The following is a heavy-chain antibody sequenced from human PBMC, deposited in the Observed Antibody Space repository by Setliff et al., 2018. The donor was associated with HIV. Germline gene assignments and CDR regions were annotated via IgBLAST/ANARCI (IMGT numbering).Heavy chain of an antibody. CDR1: GASIGRRSDC. J-gene: IGHJ5*02. Sequence: SETLSLTCTVSGASIGRRSDCWGWIRQPPGKGLEWIGSFYYSWNTYYNPSLKSRVTISVDTSKNQFSLKLSSVTAADTAVYYCARRRCSAASCPDNSWNWLDPWGQGTLVTVSS. CDR3: ARRRCSAASCPDNSWNWLDP. CDR2: FYYSWNT. D-gene: IGHD2-15*01. V-gene: IGHV4-39*01.